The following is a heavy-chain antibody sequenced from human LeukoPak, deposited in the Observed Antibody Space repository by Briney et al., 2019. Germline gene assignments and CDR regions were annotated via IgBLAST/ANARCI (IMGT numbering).Heavy chain of an antibody. CDR1: GFPVSSNY. CDR2: IYSGGST. Sequence: PGGSLRLSCAASGFPVSSNYMSWVRQAPGKGLEWVSVIYSGGSTYYADSVKGRFTISRDNSKNTLYLQMNSLRAEDTAVYYYARDKGPYYYGSGSYYNPIYWGQGTLVTVSS. D-gene: IGHD3-10*01. V-gene: IGHV3-53*01. CDR3: ARDKGPYYYGSGSYYNPIY. J-gene: IGHJ4*02.